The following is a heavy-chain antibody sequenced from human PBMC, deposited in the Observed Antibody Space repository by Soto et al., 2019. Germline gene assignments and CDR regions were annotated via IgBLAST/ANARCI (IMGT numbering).Heavy chain of an antibody. CDR1: GYRFISYS. V-gene: IGHV5-51*01. CDR2: ILPDDADT. Sequence: GEPLKNSCKASGYRFISYSIGWVRKKDGKGLEWMGIILPDDADTRYSPSFEGHITLSADRATNTAFLHLVGLGASDNATYFWSSQRCNKHYYYAAGVRGQGTSVSLSS. J-gene: IGHJ6*02. CDR3: SSQRCNKHYYYAAGV.